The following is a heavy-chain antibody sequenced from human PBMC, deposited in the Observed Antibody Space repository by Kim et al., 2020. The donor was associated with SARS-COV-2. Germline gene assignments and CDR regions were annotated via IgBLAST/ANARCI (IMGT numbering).Heavy chain of an antibody. CDR3: AREGPSAAPGVNNWFDP. D-gene: IGHD6-13*01. J-gene: IGHJ5*02. V-gene: IGHV4-59*13. CDR1: GGSISSYY. CDR2: IYFTGTT. Sequence: SETLSLTCTISGGSISSYYWSWIRQPPGKGLEWIGIIYFTGTTSYNPSLRDRVTMSIDMSKNHFSLNLTSVTAADTAVYYCAREGPSAAPGVNNWFDPRGQGTLVTVSS.